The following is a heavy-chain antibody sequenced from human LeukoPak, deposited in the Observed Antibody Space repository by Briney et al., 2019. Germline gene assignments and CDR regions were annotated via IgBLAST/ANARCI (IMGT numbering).Heavy chain of an antibody. CDR3: ARGRCSGGSCYRYLY. J-gene: IGHJ4*02. Sequence: GRSLRLSCAASGFTFSSYAMHWVRQAPGKGLEWVAVISYDGSNKYYAEFVKGRFTISRDNSKNTLYLQMNSLRAEDTAVYYCARGRCSGGSCYRYLYWGQGTLVTVSS. CDR2: ISYDGSNK. CDR1: GFTFSSYA. V-gene: IGHV3-30-3*01. D-gene: IGHD2-15*01.